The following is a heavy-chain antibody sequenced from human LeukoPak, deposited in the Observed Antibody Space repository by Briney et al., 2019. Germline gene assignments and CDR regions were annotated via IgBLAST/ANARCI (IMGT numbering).Heavy chain of an antibody. V-gene: IGHV3-30*18. CDR3: EKVIDNSPPGLWPDF. CDR1: GVTFRDFG. J-gene: IGHJ4*02. CDR2: ISFDGTNK. D-gene: IGHD3-22*01. Sequence: GRSLRLSSAASGVTFRDFGMHYGRQAPGRGLEWVAVISFDGTNKYYADSVKGRFTISRDSSKRTLFLQMNSLRADDTAVYYCEKVIDNSPPGLWPDFWGQGTLVTVSS.